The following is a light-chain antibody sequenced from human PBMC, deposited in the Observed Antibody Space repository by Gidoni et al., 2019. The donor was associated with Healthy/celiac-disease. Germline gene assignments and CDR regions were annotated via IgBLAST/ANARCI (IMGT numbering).Light chain of an antibody. CDR2: DAS. V-gene: IGKV3-11*01. CDR3: QQRSNWPLT. Sequence: ETVLTPSPATLSLSPGERATLSCRASQSVSSSLAWYQQKPGQAPRLLIYDASNRATGIPARFSGSGSGTDFTLTISSLEPEDFAVYYCQQRSNWPLTFGGGTKVEIK. CDR1: QSVSSS. J-gene: IGKJ4*01.